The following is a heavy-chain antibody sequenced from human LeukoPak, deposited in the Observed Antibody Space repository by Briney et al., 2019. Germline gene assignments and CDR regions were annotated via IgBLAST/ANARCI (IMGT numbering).Heavy chain of an antibody. Sequence: SETLSLTCTVSGGSISSYYWSWIRQPPGKGLEWIGYIYYSGSTNYNPSLKSRVTISVDTSKNQFSLKLSSVTAADTAMYYCARVHYYGSGSRSFWFDPWGQGTLVTVSS. CDR3: ARVHYYGSGSRSFWFDP. V-gene: IGHV4-59*01. D-gene: IGHD3-10*01. J-gene: IGHJ5*02. CDR2: IYYSGST. CDR1: GGSISSYY.